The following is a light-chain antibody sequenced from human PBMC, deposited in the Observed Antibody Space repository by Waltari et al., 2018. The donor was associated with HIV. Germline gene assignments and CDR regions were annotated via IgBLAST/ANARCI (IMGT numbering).Light chain of an antibody. CDR1: CSDVGGFDY. V-gene: IGLV2-8*01. Sequence: QSALTPPPSASGSHGQSVTISCTGTCSDVGGFDYVSWYHQHPPKAPKLILYEVNRRPSGVPDRFSGSKSGNTASLTVSGLQPEDEGDYYCSSYKDANDVVFGGGTKLTVL. J-gene: IGLJ2*01. CDR3: SSYKDANDVV. CDR2: EVN.